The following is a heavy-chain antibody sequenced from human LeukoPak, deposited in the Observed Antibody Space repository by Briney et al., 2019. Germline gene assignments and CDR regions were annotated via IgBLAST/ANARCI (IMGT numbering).Heavy chain of an antibody. V-gene: IGHV1-46*01. D-gene: IGHD3-3*01. CDR3: AREAITILGLVRTQTTKGPHRFDP. CDR2: INPSGGST. J-gene: IGHJ5*02. Sequence: ASVKVSCKASGYTFTSYYMHWVRQAPGQGLEWMGIINPSGGSTNYAQRFRGRVTMTRDMSTGTVYMELSSLTSEDTAVYYCAREAITILGLVRTQTTKGPHRFDPWGQGTLVTVSS. CDR1: GYTFTSYY.